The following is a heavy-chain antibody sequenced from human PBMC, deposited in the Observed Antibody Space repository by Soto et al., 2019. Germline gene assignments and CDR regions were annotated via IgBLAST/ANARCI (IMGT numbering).Heavy chain of an antibody. V-gene: IGHV5-51*01. Sequence: GESLKISCKSSGYSFTSYWIGWVRQMPGKGLEWMGIIYPGDSDTRYSPSFQGQVTISADKSISTAYLQWSSLKASDTAMYYCARPRYDFWSGYYPDDAFDIWGQGTMVTVSS. CDR3: ARPRYDFWSGYYPDDAFDI. D-gene: IGHD3-3*01. CDR2: IYPGDSDT. CDR1: GYSFTSYW. J-gene: IGHJ3*02.